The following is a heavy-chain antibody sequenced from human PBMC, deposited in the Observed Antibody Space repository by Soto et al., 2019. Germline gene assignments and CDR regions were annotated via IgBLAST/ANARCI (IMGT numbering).Heavy chain of an antibody. CDR2: IYYSGST. CDR3: ARQNDFWSQRGLFDY. V-gene: IGHV4-39*01. CDR1: GGSISSSSYY. Sequence: SETLSLTCTVSGGSISSSSYYWGWIRQPPGKGLEWIGSIYYSGSTYYNPSLKSRVTISVDTSKNQFSLKLSSVTAADTAAYYCARQNDFWSQRGLFDYWGQGTLVTVSS. J-gene: IGHJ4*02. D-gene: IGHD3-3*01.